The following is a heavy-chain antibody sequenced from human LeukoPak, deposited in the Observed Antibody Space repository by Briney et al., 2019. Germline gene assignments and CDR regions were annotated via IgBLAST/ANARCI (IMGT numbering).Heavy chain of an antibody. D-gene: IGHD3-10*01. CDR3: ARDYAGSPDY. CDR2: INGDGSTT. Sequence: GGPLRLSCTPSGFTFSTYWNNGVRHTPGKGVVWVALINGDGSTTTHADSVKGRFTISRDNAKTTADLQMNSLRDEDTAVYFCARDYAGSPDYWGQGTLVTVSA. J-gene: IGHJ4*02. CDR1: GFTFSTYW. V-gene: IGHV3-74*03.